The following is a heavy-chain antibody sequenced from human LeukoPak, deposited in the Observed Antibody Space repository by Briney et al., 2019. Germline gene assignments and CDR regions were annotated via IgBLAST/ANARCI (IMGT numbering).Heavy chain of an antibody. CDR2: IYYSGGT. CDR3: ARHEDYYDSSGYYSVGAFDI. Sequence: SETLSLTCTVSGGSISSYYWSWIRQPPGKGLEWIGYIYYSGGTNYNPSLKSRVTISVDTSKNQFSLKLSSVTAADTAVYYCARHEDYYDSSGYYSVGAFDIWGQGTMVTVSS. J-gene: IGHJ3*02. V-gene: IGHV4-59*08. D-gene: IGHD3-22*01. CDR1: GGSISSYY.